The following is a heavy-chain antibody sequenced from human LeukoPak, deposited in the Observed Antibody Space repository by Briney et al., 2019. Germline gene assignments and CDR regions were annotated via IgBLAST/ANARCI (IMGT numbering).Heavy chain of an antibody. Sequence: PSETLSLTCAVSGDSFSSDVYSWNWIRQPPGNGLEWIGYIYHSGTTYYNPSLKSRVTISVARSKNQFSLNLSSVTAADTAVYYCARGALGGSPTFDYWGQGTLVTVSS. CDR1: GDSFSSDVYS. CDR3: ARGALGGSPTFDY. CDR2: IYHSGTT. D-gene: IGHD2-15*01. V-gene: IGHV4-30-2*01. J-gene: IGHJ4*02.